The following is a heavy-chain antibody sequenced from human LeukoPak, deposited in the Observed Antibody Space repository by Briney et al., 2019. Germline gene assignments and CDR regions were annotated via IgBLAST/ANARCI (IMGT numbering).Heavy chain of an antibody. Sequence: SETLSLTCTVSGDSMRNYYWAWIRQSAGKGLEWIGRIYRSGTTNYSPSLHSRVTMSIDTSQNYFSLKLTSVTAADTAVYYCARESARYGSGNYNWFDRWGQGTLVTVSS. J-gene: IGHJ5*02. CDR1: GDSMRNYY. CDR2: IYRSGTT. CDR3: ARESARYGSGNYNWFDR. V-gene: IGHV4-4*07. D-gene: IGHD3-10*01.